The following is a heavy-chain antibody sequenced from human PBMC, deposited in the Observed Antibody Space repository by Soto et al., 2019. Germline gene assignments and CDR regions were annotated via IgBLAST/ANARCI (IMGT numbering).Heavy chain of an antibody. D-gene: IGHD2-21*02. CDR3: AKDRVGTNDY. CDR1: GFTFSSYG. CDR2: ISYDGSNK. Sequence: QVQLVESGGGVVQPGRSLRLSCEASGFTFSSYGMHWVRQAPGKGLEWVAVISYDGSNKYYADSVKGRFTISRDNSKNTLYLQMNSLRAEDTAVYYCAKDRVGTNDYWGQGTLVTVSS. J-gene: IGHJ4*02. V-gene: IGHV3-30*18.